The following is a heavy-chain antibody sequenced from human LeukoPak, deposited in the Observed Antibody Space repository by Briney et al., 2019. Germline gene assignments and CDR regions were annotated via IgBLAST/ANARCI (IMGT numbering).Heavy chain of an antibody. CDR1: GFTFSSYS. D-gene: IGHD3-3*01. V-gene: IGHV3-23*01. CDR3: AKDNRLTIFGVEYTYFDY. CDR2: ISGSGGST. J-gene: IGHJ4*02. Sequence: TGGSLRLSCAASGFTFSSYSMNWVRQAPGKGLEWVSAISGSGGSTYYADSVKGRFTISRDNSKNTLYLQMNSLRAEDTAVYYCAKDNRLTIFGVEYTYFDYWGQGTLVTVSS.